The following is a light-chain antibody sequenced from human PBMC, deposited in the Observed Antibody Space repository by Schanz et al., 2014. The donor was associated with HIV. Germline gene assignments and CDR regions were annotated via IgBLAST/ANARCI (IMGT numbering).Light chain of an antibody. J-gene: IGKJ1*01. V-gene: IGKV3-20*01. Sequence: EIVLTQSPGTLSLSPGERATLSCRASQSVSSSYLAWYQQKPGQAPRLLIYGASSRATGIPDRFSGSGSGTGFTLTISRLEPEDYAVYYCQQYDSPPWTFGQGTKVEVK. CDR3: QQYDSPPWT. CDR2: GAS. CDR1: QSVSSSY.